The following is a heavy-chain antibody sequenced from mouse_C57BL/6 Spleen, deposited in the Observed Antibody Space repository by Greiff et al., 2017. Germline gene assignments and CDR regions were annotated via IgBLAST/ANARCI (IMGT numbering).Heavy chain of an antibody. D-gene: IGHD2-5*01. CDR1: GFSLTSYG. V-gene: IGHV2-5*01. Sequence: QVQLQQSGPGLVQPSQSLSITCTVSGFSLTSYGVHWVRQSPGKGLEWLGVIWRGGSTDYNAAFMSRLSITKDNSESQVFFKMNSLQADDTAIYYCAKPDYSNYSYWYFDVWGTGTTVTVSS. J-gene: IGHJ1*03. CDR2: IWRGGST. CDR3: AKPDYSNYSYWYFDV.